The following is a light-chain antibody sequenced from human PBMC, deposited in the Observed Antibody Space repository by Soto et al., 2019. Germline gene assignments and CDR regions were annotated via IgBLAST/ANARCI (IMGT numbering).Light chain of an antibody. CDR3: QQYDGYPWT. CDR2: KAS. J-gene: IGKJ1*01. V-gene: IGKV1-5*03. Sequence: DIQMTQSPSTLSASIGDTVNINCRASQSVNSRLAWYQQRPGKTPRILIYKASSLEREVPSRFSGSGSGTEYTLTIRNLEPDDFATDYCQQYDGYPWTFGQGTEVEVK. CDR1: QSVNSR.